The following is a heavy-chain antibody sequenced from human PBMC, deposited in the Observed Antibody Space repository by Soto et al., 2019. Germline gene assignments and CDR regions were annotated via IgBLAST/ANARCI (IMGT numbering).Heavy chain of an antibody. D-gene: IGHD1-26*01. CDR2: IESKTDDGTA. Sequence: EVQLVESGGGLVKPGESLRLSCAASGFTFSYAYMNWVRQAPGKGLEWVGRIESKTDDGTADYAAPVKGRFTISRDDSKNTLYLQMNSLNTEDTAVYYCSTSAGIYYSKFDYWGQGALVTVSS. J-gene: IGHJ4*02. CDR1: GFTFSYAY. V-gene: IGHV3-15*07. CDR3: STSAGIYYSKFDY.